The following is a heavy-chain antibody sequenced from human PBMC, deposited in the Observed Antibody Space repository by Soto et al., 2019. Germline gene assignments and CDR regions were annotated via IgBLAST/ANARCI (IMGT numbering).Heavy chain of an antibody. Sequence: QVQLVQSGAEVKKPGASVKVSCKSSGYTFTSYYMHWVRQAPGQGLEWMGIINPSGGSTSYAKKFQGRVTMTSDTSTSTVYMELSRLRSEDTAVYYCARVSAAGNKRGNWFDPWGQGTLVTVSS. CDR3: ARVSAAGNKRGNWFDP. D-gene: IGHD6-13*01. J-gene: IGHJ5*02. CDR2: INPSGGST. CDR1: GYTFTSYY. V-gene: IGHV1-46*01.